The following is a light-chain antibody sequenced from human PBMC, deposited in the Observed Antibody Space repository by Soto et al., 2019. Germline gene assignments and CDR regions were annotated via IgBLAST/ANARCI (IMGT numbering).Light chain of an antibody. CDR2: NNN. CDR1: SSNIGRNA. J-gene: IGLJ2*01. Sequence: QSVLTQPPSASGTPGQRVTISCSGGSSNIGRNAVNWYQQLPGPAPKLLIYNNNQRPSGVPDRFSGSKSGTSASLAISGRQSEDEGDYYCAAWDDSLSAVVFGGGTKLTVL. CDR3: AAWDDSLSAVV. V-gene: IGLV1-44*01.